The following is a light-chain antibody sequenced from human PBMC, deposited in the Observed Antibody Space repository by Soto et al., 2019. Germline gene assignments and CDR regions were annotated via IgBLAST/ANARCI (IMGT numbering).Light chain of an antibody. CDR2: VEGSGSY. J-gene: IGLJ3*02. CDR3: ETWDSNVGV. V-gene: IGLV4-60*03. CDR1: SGHGNYM. Sequence: QPVLTQSSSASASLGSSVKLTCTLSSGHGNYMIAWHQQQPGRAPRYLMKVEGSGSYNKGSGVPDRFLGSSSGADRYLTISNLQSEDEADYYCETWDSNVGVFGGGTKLTVL.